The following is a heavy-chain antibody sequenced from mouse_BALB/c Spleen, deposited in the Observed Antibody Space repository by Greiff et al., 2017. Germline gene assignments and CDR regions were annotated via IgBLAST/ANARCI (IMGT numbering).Heavy chain of an antibody. Sequence: EVHLVESGGGLVKPGGSLKLSCAASGFTFSSYAMSWVRQTPEKRLEWVATISSGGSYTYYPDSVKGRFTISRDNAKNTLYLQMSSLRSEDTAMYYCARRGGDYRYDEGAWFAYWGQGTLVTVSA. CDR2: ISSGGSYT. J-gene: IGHJ3*01. D-gene: IGHD2-14*01. CDR3: ARRGGDYRYDEGAWFAY. CDR1: GFTFSSYA. V-gene: IGHV5-9-3*01.